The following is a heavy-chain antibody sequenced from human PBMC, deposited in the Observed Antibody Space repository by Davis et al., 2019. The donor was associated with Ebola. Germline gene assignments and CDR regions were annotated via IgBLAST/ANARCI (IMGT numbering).Heavy chain of an antibody. CDR3: ARESPLYGSGSPFDY. Sequence: AASVKVSCKASGGTFSSYAISWVRQAPGQGLEWMGGIIPIFGTANYAQKFQGRVTITADESTSKAYMELSSLRSEDTAVYYSARESPLYGSGSPFDYWGQGTLVTVSS. CDR1: GGTFSSYA. D-gene: IGHD3-10*01. J-gene: IGHJ4*02. V-gene: IGHV1-69*13. CDR2: IIPIFGTA.